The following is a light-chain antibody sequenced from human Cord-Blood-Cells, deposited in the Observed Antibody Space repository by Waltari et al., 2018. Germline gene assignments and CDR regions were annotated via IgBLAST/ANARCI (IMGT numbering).Light chain of an antibody. CDR3: QQCDNLPYT. J-gene: IGKJ2*01. Sequence: DIQMTQSPSSLSASVGDRVTITCQASQDISNYLNWYQQKPGKAPKLLIYDASNLETGVPSRFSGSGSVTDFTFTISSLQPEDIATYYCQQCDNLPYTFGQGTKLEIK. CDR1: QDISNY. CDR2: DAS. V-gene: IGKV1-33*01.